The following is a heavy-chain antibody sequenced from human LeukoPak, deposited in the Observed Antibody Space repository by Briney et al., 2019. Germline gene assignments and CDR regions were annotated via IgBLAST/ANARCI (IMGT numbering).Heavy chain of an antibody. Sequence: ASMKVSCKASGYTFTGYYMHWVRQAPGQGLEWMGWINPNSGGTNYAQRFQGRVTMTRDTSISTAYMELSRLRSDDTAVYYCARGRKVVPAATDYWGQGTLVTVSS. CDR2: INPNSGGT. CDR1: GYTFTGYY. D-gene: IGHD2-2*01. J-gene: IGHJ4*02. CDR3: ARGRKVVPAATDY. V-gene: IGHV1-2*02.